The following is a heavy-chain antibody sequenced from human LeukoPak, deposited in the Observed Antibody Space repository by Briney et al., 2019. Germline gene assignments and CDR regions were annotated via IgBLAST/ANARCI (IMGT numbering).Heavy chain of an antibody. CDR1: GFTFSRYG. J-gene: IGHJ4*02. CDR3: AKDDRSIQFGN. V-gene: IGHV3-23*01. CDR2: ISPNGGST. Sequence: GGTLRLSCAASGFTFSRYGMNWVRQAPGKGLEWVSGISPNGGSTYYADSVKGRFTISRDNSKNMVYLQINSLRPEDTAVYFCAKDDRSIQFGNWGQGTLVTVSS. D-gene: IGHD1-1*01.